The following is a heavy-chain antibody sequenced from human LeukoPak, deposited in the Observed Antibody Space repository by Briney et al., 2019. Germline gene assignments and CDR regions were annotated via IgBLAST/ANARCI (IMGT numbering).Heavy chain of an antibody. CDR2: IKQDGSEK. CDR3: WKGFFGNYGGGYYFDY. Sequence: GGSLRLSCAASGFTFSSYWMSWVRQAPGKGLEWVANIKQDGSEKYYVDSVKGRFTISRDNAKNSLYLQMNSLRAEDTAVYYCWKGFFGNYGGGYYFDYWGQGTLVTVSS. D-gene: IGHD4-23*01. CDR1: GFTFSSYW. V-gene: IGHV3-7*01. J-gene: IGHJ4*02.